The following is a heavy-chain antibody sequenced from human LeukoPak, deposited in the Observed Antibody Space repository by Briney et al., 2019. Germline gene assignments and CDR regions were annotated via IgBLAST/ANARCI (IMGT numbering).Heavy chain of an antibody. Sequence: GASVKVSRKSSGYTFTDYDINWVRQATGQGLEWMGWMNPDSGNTGYAQKFQGRVTMTRNTSINTAYMELNSLRSEDTAVYYCARARSYRHQLNALSYWFDPWGQGTLVTVSS. D-gene: IGHD5-24*01. V-gene: IGHV1-8*02. CDR2: MNPDSGNT. CDR3: ARARSYRHQLNALSYWFDP. CDR1: GYTFTDYD. J-gene: IGHJ5*02.